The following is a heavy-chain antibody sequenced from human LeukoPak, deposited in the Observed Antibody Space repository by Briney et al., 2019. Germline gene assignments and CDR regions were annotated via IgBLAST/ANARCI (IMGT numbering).Heavy chain of an antibody. CDR3: ARDNTVTTSLGWSDP. Sequence: SETLSLTCTVSGGSISSGSYYWSWIRQPAGKGLEWIGRINTSGSINYNPSLKSRATISADTSKNQFSLKVSSVTAADTAVYYCARDNTVTTSLGWSDPWGQGTLVTVSS. D-gene: IGHD4-11*01. V-gene: IGHV4-61*02. CDR2: INTSGSI. CDR1: GGSISSGSYY. J-gene: IGHJ5*02.